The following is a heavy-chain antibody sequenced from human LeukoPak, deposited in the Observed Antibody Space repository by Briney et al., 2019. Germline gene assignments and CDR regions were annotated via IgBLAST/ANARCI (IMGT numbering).Heavy chain of an antibody. Sequence: GESLKTSCKGSGYSFSTHWIGWVRQMPGKGLEWMGIIYAGDFDTRYSPSFQGQVTISVDRSISTAYLQWSSLKASDTAMYYCARRDCSSNTCYWFDFWGQGTLVTVSS. CDR3: ARRDCSSNTCYWFDF. CDR1: GYSFSTHW. J-gene: IGHJ4*02. CDR2: IYAGDFDT. D-gene: IGHD2-2*01. V-gene: IGHV5-51*01.